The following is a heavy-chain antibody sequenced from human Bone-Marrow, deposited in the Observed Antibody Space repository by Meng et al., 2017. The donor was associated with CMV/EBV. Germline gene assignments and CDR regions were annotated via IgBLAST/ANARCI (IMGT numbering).Heavy chain of an antibody. CDR1: GFTFSSYW. V-gene: IGHV3-7*01. D-gene: IGHD2-2*01. CDR3: ARDSIHCSSTSCYIDY. Sequence: GESLKISCAASGFTFSSYWMSWVRQAPGKGLEWVANIKQDGSEKNYVDSVQGRFTISRDNAKNSLYVEMNSLRVEDTAVYYCARDSIHCSSTSCYIDYWGQGTLVTVSS. J-gene: IGHJ4*02. CDR2: IKQDGSEK.